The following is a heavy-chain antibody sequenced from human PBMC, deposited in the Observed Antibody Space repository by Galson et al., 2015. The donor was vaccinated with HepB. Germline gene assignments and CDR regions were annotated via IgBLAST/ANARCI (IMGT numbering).Heavy chain of an antibody. D-gene: IGHD2-2*02. Sequence: SLRLSCAGSGFTFGDYAMSWVRQAPGKGLEWVGFIRGKVYGGTTEYAASVKGRFTISRDDSKSIAYLQMYSLKTEDTAVYYCTRGGLYNDPDYWGQGTLVTVSS. CDR1: GFTFGDYA. CDR2: IRGKVYGGTT. J-gene: IGHJ4*02. CDR3: TRGGLYNDPDY. V-gene: IGHV3-49*04.